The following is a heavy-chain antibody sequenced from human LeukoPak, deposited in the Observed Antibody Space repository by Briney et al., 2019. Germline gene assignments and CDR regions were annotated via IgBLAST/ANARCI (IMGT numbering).Heavy chain of an antibody. J-gene: IGHJ4*02. CDR3: ASPSTAGSSWYPSLDY. D-gene: IGHD6-13*01. CDR1: GFTFSSYG. V-gene: IGHV3-33*01. Sequence: GGSLRLSCAASGFTFSSYGMHWVRQASGKGLEWVAVIWYDGSNKYYADSVKGRFTISRDNSKNTLYLQMNSLRAEDTAVYYCASPSTAGSSWYPSLDYWGQGTLVTVSS. CDR2: IWYDGSNK.